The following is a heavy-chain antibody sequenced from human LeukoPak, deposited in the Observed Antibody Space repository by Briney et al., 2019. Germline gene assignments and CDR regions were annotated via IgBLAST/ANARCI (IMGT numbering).Heavy chain of an antibody. V-gene: IGHV3-23*01. Sequence: GGSLRLSCAASGFTFSSYGMSWVRQAPGKGLEWVSAISGSGGSTYYADSVKGRFTISRDNSKNTLYLQMNSLRAEDTAVYYCAKRAYCSSTSCYAYYYYYMDVWGKGTTVTISS. CDR3: AKRAYCSSTSCYAYYYYYMDV. J-gene: IGHJ6*03. CDR2: ISGSGGST. CDR1: GFTFSSYG. D-gene: IGHD2-2*01.